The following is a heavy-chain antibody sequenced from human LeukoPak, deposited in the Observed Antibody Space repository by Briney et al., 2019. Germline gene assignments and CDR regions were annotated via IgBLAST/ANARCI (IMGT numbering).Heavy chain of an antibody. CDR1: GYTFTGYY. Sequence: ASVKVSCKASGYTFTGYYMHWVRQAPGQGLEWMGWINPNSGGTNYAQKFQGRVTMTRDTSISTAYMELSRLRSDDTAAYYCARDSEYSGYDNYYYYYYMDVWGKGTTVTVSS. D-gene: IGHD5-12*01. CDR3: ARDSEYSGYDNYYYYYYMDV. CDR2: INPNSGGT. V-gene: IGHV1-2*02. J-gene: IGHJ6*03.